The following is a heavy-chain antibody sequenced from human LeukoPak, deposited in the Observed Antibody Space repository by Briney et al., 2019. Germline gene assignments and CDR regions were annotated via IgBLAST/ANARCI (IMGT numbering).Heavy chain of an antibody. V-gene: IGHV1-18*01. CDR3: ARAYYHDTSSYQGFDF. CDR2: ISAYNGNT. J-gene: IGHJ4*02. CDR1: GCTFSSHG. D-gene: IGHD3-22*01. Sequence: ASVKVSCKASGCTFSSHGHTWVRQAPGQGLEWMGWISAYNGNTDYAQKFQGRVTMTTDTSTSTAYMELRSLRSDDTAVYFCARAYYHDTSSYQGFDFWGQGTLVTVSS.